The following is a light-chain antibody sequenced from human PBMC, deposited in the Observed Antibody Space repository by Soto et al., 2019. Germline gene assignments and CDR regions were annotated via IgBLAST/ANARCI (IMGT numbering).Light chain of an antibody. Sequence: DIVLTQSPGTLSLSPGERATLSCRASQSVSNNYLAWYQQKPGQAPRLLIYGASNRATGIPDRSSGSGSGTDFTLTISRLEPEDFAVYYCQQYGSSGTFGQGTKVDI. CDR1: QSVSNNY. V-gene: IGKV3-20*01. CDR3: QQYGSSGT. CDR2: GAS. J-gene: IGKJ1*01.